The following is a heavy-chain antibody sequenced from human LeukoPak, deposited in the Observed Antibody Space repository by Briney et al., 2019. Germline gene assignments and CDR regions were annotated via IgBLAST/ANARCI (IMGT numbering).Heavy chain of an antibody. V-gene: IGHV4-61*01. CDR3: ASGLQLDAFDI. Sequence: PSETLSLTCTVSGGSVSSGSYYWSWIRQPPGKGLEWIGYVYYSGSTNYNPSLKSRVTISVDTSKNQFSLKLSSVTAADTAVYYCASGLQLDAFDIWGQGTMVTVSS. CDR2: VYYSGST. D-gene: IGHD5-18*01. J-gene: IGHJ3*02. CDR1: GGSVSSGSYY.